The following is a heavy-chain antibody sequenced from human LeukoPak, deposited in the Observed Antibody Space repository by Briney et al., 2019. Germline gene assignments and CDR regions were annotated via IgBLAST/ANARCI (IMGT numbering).Heavy chain of an antibody. Sequence: PGGPLRLSCSASGFTFSSYAMHWVRQAPGKGLEYVSAISSNGDNTYYADSVKGRFTISRDNSTNTLHLQMSSLRTEDTAVYYCVKAQGGVIYSAYAWDYWGQGTLVTVSS. V-gene: IGHV3-64D*09. D-gene: IGHD5-12*01. CDR3: VKAQGGVIYSAYAWDY. CDR2: ISSNGDNT. CDR1: GFTFSSYA. J-gene: IGHJ4*02.